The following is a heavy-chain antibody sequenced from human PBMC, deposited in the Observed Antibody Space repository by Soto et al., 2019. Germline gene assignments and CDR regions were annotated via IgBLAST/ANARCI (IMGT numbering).Heavy chain of an antibody. CDR1: GYSISSGYY. V-gene: IGHV4-38-2*02. CDR3: ARDPTPYSGSYIYYYYGMDV. D-gene: IGHD1-26*01. J-gene: IGHJ6*02. Sequence: SETLSLTCAVSGYSISSGYYWGWIRQPPGKGLEWIGSIYHSGSTYYNPSLKSRVTISVDTSKNQFSLKLSSVTAADTAVYYCARDPTPYSGSYIYYYYGMDVWGQGTTVTVSS. CDR2: IYHSGST.